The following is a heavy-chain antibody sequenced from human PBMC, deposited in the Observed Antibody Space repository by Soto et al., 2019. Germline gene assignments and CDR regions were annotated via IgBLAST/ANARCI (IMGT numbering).Heavy chain of an antibody. CDR3: ARDSFGLDV. V-gene: IGHV3-30-3*01. CDR2: ISYDGSNG. Sequence: PGGSLRLSCAASGFTFSYYAMHWVRQAPGKGLEWVSFISYDGSNGYYADSVKGRFTISRDNSKNTLYLQMDSLRAEDTAVYYCARDSFGLDVWGQGTKVTVSS. J-gene: IGHJ6*02. CDR1: GFTFSYYA.